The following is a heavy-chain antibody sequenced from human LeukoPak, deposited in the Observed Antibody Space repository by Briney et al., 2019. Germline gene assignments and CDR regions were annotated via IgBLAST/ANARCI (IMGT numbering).Heavy chain of an antibody. V-gene: IGHV1-46*01. CDR3: ASTRYDSSGYYSFDY. J-gene: IGHJ4*02. D-gene: IGHD3-22*01. CDR2: INPSGGST. CDR1: GYTFTSYY. Sequence: ASVKVSCKASGYTFTSYYMRWVRQAPGQGLEWMGIINPSGGSTSYAQKFQGRVTMTRDTSTSTVYMELSSLRSEDTAVYYCASTRYDSSGYYSFDYWGQGTLVTVSS.